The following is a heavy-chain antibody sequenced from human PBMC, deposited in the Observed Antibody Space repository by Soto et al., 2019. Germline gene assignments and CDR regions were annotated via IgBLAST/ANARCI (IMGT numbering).Heavy chain of an antibody. V-gene: IGHV1-2*02. Sequence: HEHLVQSGAEVKRPGASLKVSCKASGYSFTGYYIHWVRQAPGQGLEWMGWINPDSGATNYAQNFPVRVTLTSDTSISTATMDLTSLTSDDTAVYYCARGDYGTGGYPFPYFDYWGQGTLVIVSS. CDR3: ARGDYGTGGYPFPYFDY. CDR2: INPDSGAT. D-gene: IGHD2-8*02. CDR1: GYSFTGYY. J-gene: IGHJ4*02.